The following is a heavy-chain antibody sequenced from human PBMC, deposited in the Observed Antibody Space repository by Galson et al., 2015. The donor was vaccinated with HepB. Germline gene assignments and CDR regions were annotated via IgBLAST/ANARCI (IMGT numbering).Heavy chain of an antibody. Sequence: SVKVSCKASGYNFIRYGISWVRQAPGQGLEWMGWISAYNGNTNYAQKLQGRVTMTTDTSTTTAYMELRSLRSDDTAVYYCARVDYQLLWTGAGTAHEFDPWGQGTLVTVSS. CDR1: GYNFIRYG. J-gene: IGHJ5*02. CDR3: ARVDYQLLWTGAGTAHEFDP. V-gene: IGHV1-18*01. D-gene: IGHD2-2*01. CDR2: ISAYNGNT.